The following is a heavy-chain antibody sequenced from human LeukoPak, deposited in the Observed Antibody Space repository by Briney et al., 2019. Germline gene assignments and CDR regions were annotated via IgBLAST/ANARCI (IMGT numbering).Heavy chain of an antibody. Sequence: GGSLRLSCAASGFIFSSYGINWVRHAPGKGREWVSFIRHEGSNKYYGDSVKGRFTLSRDNSKHTVYLQIHSQRAEDMGVYFCAKSLMIFVVASDAFDSWGQGTMVTVSS. J-gene: IGHJ3*02. CDR3: AKSLMIFVVASDAFDS. CDR2: IRHEGSNK. D-gene: IGHD3-3*01. V-gene: IGHV3-30*02. CDR1: GFIFSSYG.